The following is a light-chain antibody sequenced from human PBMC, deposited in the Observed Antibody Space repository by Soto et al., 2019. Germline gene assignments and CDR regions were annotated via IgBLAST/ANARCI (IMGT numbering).Light chain of an antibody. CDR2: RND. CDR3: AAWDDSLSGPV. CDR1: SSNIGAGYD. V-gene: IGLV1-40*01. J-gene: IGLJ2*01. Sequence: QSVLTQPPSVSGAPGQRVTISCTGSSSNIGAGYDVHWYQHRPGTAPKLLIYRNDQRPAGVPDRFSGSKSGTSASLAITGLRPEDEADYYCAAWDDSLSGPVFGGGTKVTVL.